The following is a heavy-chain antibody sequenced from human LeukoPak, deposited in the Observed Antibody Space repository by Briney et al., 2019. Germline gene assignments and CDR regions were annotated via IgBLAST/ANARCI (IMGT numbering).Heavy chain of an antibody. J-gene: IGHJ6*02. D-gene: IGHD5-18*01. CDR2: IYYSGSS. V-gene: IGHV4-59*01. CDR3: ATASRGYTYGYYYGMAV. CDR1: GGSISSYY. Sequence: PSETLSLACTVSGGSISSYYWSWIRQPPGKGLEWIGDIYYSGSSNYNPSLESRVSISVDTSTNQFSLKLSSVPAADTAVYSCATASRGYTYGYYYGMAVWGQGTTVTVSS.